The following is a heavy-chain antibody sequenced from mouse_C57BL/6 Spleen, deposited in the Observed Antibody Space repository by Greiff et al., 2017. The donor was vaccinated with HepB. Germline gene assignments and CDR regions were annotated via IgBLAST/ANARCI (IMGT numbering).Heavy chain of an antibody. CDR2: INPNNGGT. CDR3: ARWFNVFYAMDY. D-gene: IGHD2-2*01. V-gene: IGHV1-26*01. Sequence: EVQLQQSGPELVKPGASVKISCKASGYTFNDYYMNWVKQSHGKSLEWIGDINPNNGGTSYNQKFKGKATLTVDKSSSTAYMELRSLTSEDSAVYYCARWFNVFYAMDYWGQGTSVTVSS. J-gene: IGHJ4*01. CDR1: GYTFNDYY.